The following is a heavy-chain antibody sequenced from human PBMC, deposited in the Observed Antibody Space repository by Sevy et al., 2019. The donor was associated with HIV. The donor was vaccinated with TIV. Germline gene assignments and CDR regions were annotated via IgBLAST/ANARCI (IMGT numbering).Heavy chain of an antibody. J-gene: IGHJ6*02. D-gene: IGHD3-10*01. V-gene: IGHV1-2*06. CDR1: GYTFTGYY. CDR3: AREWFREFKVYYYYYYGMDV. CDR2: INPNSGGT. Sequence: ASVKVSCKASGYTFTGYYMHWLRQAPGQGLEWMGRINPNSGGTNYAQKFQGRVTMTRDTSISTAYMELSRLRSDDTAVYYCAREWFREFKVYYYYYYGMDVWGQGTTVTVSS.